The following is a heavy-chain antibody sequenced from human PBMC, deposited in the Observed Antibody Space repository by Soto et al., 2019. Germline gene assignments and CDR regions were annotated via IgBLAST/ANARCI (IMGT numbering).Heavy chain of an antibody. CDR1: GGSISSYY. V-gene: IGHV4-59*01. CDR2: IYYSGST. D-gene: IGHD2-21*02. Sequence: SETLSLTCTVSGGSISSYYWSWIRQPPGKGLEWIGYIYYSGSTNYNPSLKSRVTISVDTSKNQFSLKLSPVTAADTAVYYCARDRVTQYYYYMDVWGKGTTVTVSS. J-gene: IGHJ6*03. CDR3: ARDRVTQYYYYMDV.